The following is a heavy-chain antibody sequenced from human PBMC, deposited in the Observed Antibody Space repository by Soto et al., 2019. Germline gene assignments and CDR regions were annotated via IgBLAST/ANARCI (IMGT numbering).Heavy chain of an antibody. CDR3: AREGWMTTVTTGWFDP. CDR1: GGSISSGGYY. Sequence: QVQLQESGPGLVKPSQTLSLTCTVSGGSISSGGYYWSWIRQHPGKGLEWIGYIYYSGSTYYNPSRKSRVTISVDTSKNLFSVKLSSVSAADTAVYYCAREGWMTTVTTGWFDPWGQGTLVTVSS. D-gene: IGHD4-4*01. J-gene: IGHJ5*02. CDR2: IYYSGST. V-gene: IGHV4-31*03.